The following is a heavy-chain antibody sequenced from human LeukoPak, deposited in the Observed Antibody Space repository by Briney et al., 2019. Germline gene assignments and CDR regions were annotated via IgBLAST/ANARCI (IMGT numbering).Heavy chain of an antibody. CDR3: ARHSGYSYGYAYYYYYMDV. CDR2: IYYSGST. CDR1: GGSITRYY. D-gene: IGHD5-18*01. V-gene: IGHV4-59*08. Sequence: SETLSLTCTVSGGSITRYYWSWIRQPPGKGLEWIGYIYYSGSTNYNPSLKSRVTISVDTSKNQFSLRLSSVTAADTAVYYCARHSGYSYGYAYYYYYMDVWGKGTTVTVSS. J-gene: IGHJ6*03.